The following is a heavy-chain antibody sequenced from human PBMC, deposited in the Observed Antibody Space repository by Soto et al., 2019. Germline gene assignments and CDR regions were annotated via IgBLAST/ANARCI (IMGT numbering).Heavy chain of an antibody. CDR2: ISGSGGST. Sequence: XECLRLSFAASGFTVSSYAMSWVRQAPGKGLEWVSAISGSGGSTYYADSVKGRFTISRDNSKNTPYLQMNSLRAEDTAVYYCAKDFLMTAGTISYFDYWGQRTLVTVSS. J-gene: IGHJ4*02. CDR3: AKDFLMTAGTISYFDY. D-gene: IGHD6-19*01. V-gene: IGHV3-23*01. CDR1: GFTVSSYA.